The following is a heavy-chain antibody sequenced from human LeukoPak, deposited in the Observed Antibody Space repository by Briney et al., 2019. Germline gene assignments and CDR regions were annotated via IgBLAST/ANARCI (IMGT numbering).Heavy chain of an antibody. CDR2: INHSGST. V-gene: IGHV4-34*01. J-gene: IGHJ3*02. CDR3: ARSPSGWYFNAFDI. Sequence: PSETLSLTCAVYGGSFSGYYWSWIRQPPGKGLEWIGEINHSGSTSYNPSLKSRVTISVDTSKNQFSLKLSSVTAADTAVYYCARSPSGWYFNAFDIWGQGTMVTVSS. CDR1: GGSFSGYY. D-gene: IGHD6-19*01.